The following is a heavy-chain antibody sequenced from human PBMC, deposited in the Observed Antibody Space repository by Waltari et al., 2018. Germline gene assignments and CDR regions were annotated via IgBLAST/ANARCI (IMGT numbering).Heavy chain of an antibody. CDR3: ARDEVYGSGSCYD. Sequence: EVQLVESGGGLVQPGGSLSLSCVASGFSFNNYWMHWFRQVPGKGLVGVSRIKSDGSDTSYADSVKGRFTISRDNTKNTLYLQMNNLRTEDTAVYYCARDEVYGSGSCYDWGQGTLVTVSS. D-gene: IGHD3-10*01. CDR1: GFSFNNYW. J-gene: IGHJ4*02. V-gene: IGHV3-74*01. CDR2: IKSDGSDT.